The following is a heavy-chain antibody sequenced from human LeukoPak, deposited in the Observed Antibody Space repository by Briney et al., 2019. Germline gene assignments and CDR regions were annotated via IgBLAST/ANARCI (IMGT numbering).Heavy chain of an antibody. CDR3: ARHHIVGFYYYGMDV. CDR1: GGSISSYY. D-gene: IGHD2-21*01. J-gene: IGHJ6*02. CDR2: IYYSGST. V-gene: IGHV4-59*08. Sequence: SETLSLTCTVSGGSISSYYWRWVRQPPGKGLEWIGYIYYSGSTNYNPSLKSRVTISVDTSKNQFSLKLSSVTAADTAVYYCARHHIVGFYYYGMDVWGQGTTVTVSS.